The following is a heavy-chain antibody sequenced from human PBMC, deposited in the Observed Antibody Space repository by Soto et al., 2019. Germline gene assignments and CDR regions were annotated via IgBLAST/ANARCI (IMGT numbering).Heavy chain of an antibody. D-gene: IGHD3-10*01. CDR2: IYYNGNT. CDR1: GGSISSRDYY. CDR3: ARDKGGAALKGSGMDV. J-gene: IGHJ6*02. Sequence: QVQLQESGPGLVKPSQTLSLSCSVSGGSISSRDYYWSWIRHHPEKGLEWIGSIYYNGNTYYNPSLKSRVTASSDPSMNEFSLKLTSVTAADTAVYYCARDKGGAALKGSGMDVWGQGTTVTVSS. V-gene: IGHV4-31*03.